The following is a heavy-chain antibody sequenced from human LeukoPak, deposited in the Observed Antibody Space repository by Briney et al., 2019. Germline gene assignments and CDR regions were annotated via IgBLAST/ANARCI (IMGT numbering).Heavy chain of an antibody. CDR2: ISGSGGST. CDR3: AKSRGLDNDAFDI. J-gene: IGHJ3*02. V-gene: IGHV3-23*01. Sequence: GGSLRLSCAPSGFTFSSYAISWVRQAPGKGLEWVSAISGSGGSTYYADSVKGRFTIYRDNSKKTLYPQINRLRAEDTAVYYCAKSRGLDNDAFDIWGQGTMVTVSS. CDR1: GFTFSSYA. D-gene: IGHD3-22*01.